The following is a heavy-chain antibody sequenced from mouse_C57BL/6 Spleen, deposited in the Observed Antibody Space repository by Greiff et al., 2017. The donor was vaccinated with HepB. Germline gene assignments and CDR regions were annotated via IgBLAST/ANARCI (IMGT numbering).Heavy chain of an antibody. CDR1: GYAFSSSW. V-gene: IGHV1-82*01. D-gene: IGHD2-2*01. CDR3: ARPYMVTSTAFGY. J-gene: IGHJ2*01. CDR2: IYPGDGDT. Sequence: VQLQQSGPELVKPGASVKISCKASGYAFSSSWMNWVKQRPGKGLEWMGRIYPGDGDTNYNGKFKGKAKLTAEKSSSTAYMQLSSLTSEDSAVYFCARPYMVTSTAFGYWGQGTTLTVSS.